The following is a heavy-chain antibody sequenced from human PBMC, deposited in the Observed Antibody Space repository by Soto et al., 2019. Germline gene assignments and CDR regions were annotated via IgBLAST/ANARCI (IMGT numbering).Heavy chain of an antibody. CDR1: GFTFSSYG. J-gene: IGHJ6*02. Sequence: ESGGGVVQPGRSLRLSCAASGFTFSSYGMHWVRQAPGKGLEWVAVISYDGSNKYYADSVKGRFTISRDNSKNTLYLQMNSLRAEDTAVYYCAKMPDSSGTKLYYYGMDVWGQGTTVTVSS. V-gene: IGHV3-30*18. CDR2: ISYDGSNK. CDR3: AKMPDSSGTKLYYYGMDV. D-gene: IGHD3-22*01.